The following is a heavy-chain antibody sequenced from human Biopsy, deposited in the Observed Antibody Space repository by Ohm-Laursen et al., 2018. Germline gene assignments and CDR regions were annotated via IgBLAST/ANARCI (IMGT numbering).Heavy chain of an antibody. Sequence: ATVKISCKTSGYTFTSFGFSWVRQAPGQGLEWMGWINAYNGDTDYAQKLQGRVSITTDTTTTTTYMELRSLRSDDTAVYYCARDLTRQPRRGAFNIWGQGTLVTVSS. J-gene: IGHJ3*02. CDR3: ARDLTRQPRRGAFNI. CDR2: INAYNGDT. D-gene: IGHD1-14*01. V-gene: IGHV1-18*01. CDR1: GYTFTSFG.